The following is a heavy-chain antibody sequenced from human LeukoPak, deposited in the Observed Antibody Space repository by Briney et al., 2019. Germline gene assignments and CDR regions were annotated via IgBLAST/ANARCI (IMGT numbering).Heavy chain of an antibody. V-gene: IGHV3-7*01. Sequence: GDSLRLSCAASGFTFSNCWVSWFRQAPGQGLEWVASIKQDGSERYYVDSVKGRFTISRDNAKNSLFLQLSSLRVEDTAVYYCARGSMHIYHLYTDYWGQGTLVTVSS. CDR2: IKQDGSER. J-gene: IGHJ4*02. D-gene: IGHD3-16*02. CDR3: ARGSMHIYHLYTDY. CDR1: GFTFSNCW.